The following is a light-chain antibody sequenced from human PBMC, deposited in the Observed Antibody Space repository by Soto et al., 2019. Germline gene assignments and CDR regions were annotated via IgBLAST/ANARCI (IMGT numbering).Light chain of an antibody. CDR3: QQXYSTPRT. CDR2: AAS. Sequence: DIQMTQSPSSLSASVGDRVTITCRASQSISSYLNWYQQKPGKAPKLLIYAASSLQSGVPSRFXGXGXXTXXXXXXXXXQPEDFATYYCQQXYSTPRTFGQGTKVEXX. V-gene: IGKV1-39*01. CDR1: QSISSY. J-gene: IGKJ1*01.